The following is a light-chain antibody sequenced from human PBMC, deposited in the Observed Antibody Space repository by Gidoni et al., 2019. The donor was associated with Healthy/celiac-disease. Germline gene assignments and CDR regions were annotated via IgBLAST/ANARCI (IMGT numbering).Light chain of an antibody. CDR3: MQRIEFPLT. CDR2: PLS. Sequence: IVMTQTPLSLPVTPGEPASISCRSSQSLLDSDDGNTYLDWYLQKPGQSPQLLLYPLSYRASGVPDRFSGSGSGTDFTLKISRVEAEDVGVYYCMQRIEFPLTFGGGTKVEIK. V-gene: IGKV2-40*01. CDR1: QSLLDSDDGNTY. J-gene: IGKJ4*01.